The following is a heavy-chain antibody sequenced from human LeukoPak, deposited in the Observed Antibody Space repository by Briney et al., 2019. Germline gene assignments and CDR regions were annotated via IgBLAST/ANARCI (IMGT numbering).Heavy chain of an antibody. CDR3: ARDVPTTVAGAFDL. J-gene: IGHJ3*01. D-gene: IGHD6-19*01. Sequence: KPSETLSLTCTVSGDSISSYYWNWIRQPAGKGLEWIGRIYTSGSTHYNPSLKSRVTMSVDTSKKQFSLKVTSVTAADTAVYYCARDVPTTVAGAFDLWGQGTMVTVSS. CDR2: IYTSGST. CDR1: GDSISSYY. V-gene: IGHV4-4*07.